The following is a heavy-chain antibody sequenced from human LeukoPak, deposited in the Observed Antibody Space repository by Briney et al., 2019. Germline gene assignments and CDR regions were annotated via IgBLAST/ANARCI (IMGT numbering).Heavy chain of an antibody. CDR1: GFTFSSYG. CDR2: IRYDGSNK. CDR3: AKDHDFWSGYLSY. D-gene: IGHD3-3*01. V-gene: IGHV3-30*02. J-gene: IGHJ4*02. Sequence: PGGSLRLSCAASGFTFSSYGMHWVRQAPGKGLEWVAFIRYDGSNKYYADSVKGRFTISRDNSKNTLYLQMNSLRAEDTAVYYCAKDHDFWSGYLSYWGQGTLVTVSS.